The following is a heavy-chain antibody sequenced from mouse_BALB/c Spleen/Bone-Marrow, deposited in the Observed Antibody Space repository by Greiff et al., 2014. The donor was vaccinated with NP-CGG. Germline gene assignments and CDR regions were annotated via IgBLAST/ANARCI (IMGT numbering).Heavy chain of an antibody. J-gene: IGHJ2*01. CDR3: TTLARNNFDY. Sequence: EVKLQESGTVLARPGAAVKMSCKASGYTFSNYWMHWVKQRPGQGLEWIGTSYPGNSDTTYNQKFKGKAKLTAVTSTSTAYMELSSLTNEDSAVYYCTTLARNNFDYWGQGTTLTVSS. CDR1: GYTFSNYW. D-gene: IGHD3-1*01. V-gene: IGHV1-5*01. CDR2: SYPGNSDT.